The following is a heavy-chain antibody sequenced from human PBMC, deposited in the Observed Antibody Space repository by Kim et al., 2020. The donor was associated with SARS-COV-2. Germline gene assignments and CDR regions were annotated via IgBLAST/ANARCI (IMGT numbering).Heavy chain of an antibody. Sequence: ASVKVSCKASGYTFTSYGISWVRQAPGQGLEWMGWISAYNGNTNYAQKLQGRVTMTTDTSTSTSYMELRSLRSDDTAVYYCARDYIIAAAGTASDYWGQGTLVTVSS. J-gene: IGHJ4*02. CDR2: ISAYNGNT. V-gene: IGHV1-18*01. CDR1: GYTFTSYG. D-gene: IGHD6-13*01. CDR3: ARDYIIAAAGTASDY.